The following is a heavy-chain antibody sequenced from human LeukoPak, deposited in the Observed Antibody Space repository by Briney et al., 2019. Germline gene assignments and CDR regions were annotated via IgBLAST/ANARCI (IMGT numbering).Heavy chain of an antibody. V-gene: IGHV3-74*01. CDR1: GFTVSSNC. CDR3: AREYTVTYDY. Sequence: PGGSLRLSCAASGFTVSSNCMSWVRQAPGKGLVWVSRINSDGSITNYADSVKGRFTISRDNAKNTLYLQMNSLRAEDTAVYYCAREYTVTYDYWGQGTLVTVSS. CDR2: INSDGSIT. D-gene: IGHD4-17*01. J-gene: IGHJ4*02.